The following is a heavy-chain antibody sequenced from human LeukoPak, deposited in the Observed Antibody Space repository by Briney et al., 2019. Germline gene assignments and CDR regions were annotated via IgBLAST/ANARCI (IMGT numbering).Heavy chain of an antibody. J-gene: IGHJ4*02. CDR2: IYYSGST. CDR1: GGSISSYY. V-gene: IGHV4-59*01. CDR3: ARGRDMVRGAIPHYFDY. Sequence: PSETLSLTCTVSGGSISSYYWSWIRQPPGKGLEWIGYIYYSGSTNYNPSLKSRVTISVDTSKNQFSLKLSSVTAADTAVYYCARGRDMVRGAIPHYFDYWGQGTLVTVSP. D-gene: IGHD3-10*01.